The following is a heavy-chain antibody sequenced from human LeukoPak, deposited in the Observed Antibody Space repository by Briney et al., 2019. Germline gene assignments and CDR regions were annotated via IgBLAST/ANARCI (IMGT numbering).Heavy chain of an antibody. CDR2: IYYSGST. J-gene: IGHJ4*02. CDR1: GGSISTYY. D-gene: IGHD1-26*01. Sequence: PSETLSLTCTVSGGSISTYYWSWIRQPPGRGLEWIGYIYYSGSTNYSPSLKSRVTISVDTSKNQFSLKLSSVTAADTAVYYCARHYPQGGHFDYWGQGTLVTVSS. CDR3: ARHYPQGGHFDY. V-gene: IGHV4-59*08.